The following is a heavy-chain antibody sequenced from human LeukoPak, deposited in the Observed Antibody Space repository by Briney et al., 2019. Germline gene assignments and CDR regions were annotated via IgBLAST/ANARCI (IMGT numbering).Heavy chain of an antibody. CDR2: INHSGST. J-gene: IGHJ6*02. CDR3: ARGQSGTGYYKNFYYYYGMDV. D-gene: IGHD3-9*01. V-gene: IGHV4-34*01. CDR1: GGSFSGYY. Sequence: SETLSLTCAVYGGSFSGYYWSWIRQPPGKGLEWIGEINHSGSTNYNPSLKSRVTISVDTSKNQFSLKLSSVTAADTAVYYCARGQSGTGYYKNFYYYYGMDVWGQGTTVTVSS.